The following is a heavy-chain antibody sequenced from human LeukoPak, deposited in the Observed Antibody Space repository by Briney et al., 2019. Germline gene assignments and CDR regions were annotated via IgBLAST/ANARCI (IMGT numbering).Heavy chain of an antibody. CDR1: GYTFTGYY. J-gene: IGHJ6*03. CDR2: INPNSGGT. D-gene: IGHD3-16*01. CDR3: ARDGKAAYGYYHYYYMDV. V-gene: IGHV1-2*02. Sequence: GASVKVSCKASGYTFTGYYMHWVRQAPGQGLEWMGWINPNSGGTNYAQKFQGRVTMTRDTSISTAYMELSRLRSDDTAVYYCARDGKAAYGYYHYYYMDVWGKGTTVTVSS.